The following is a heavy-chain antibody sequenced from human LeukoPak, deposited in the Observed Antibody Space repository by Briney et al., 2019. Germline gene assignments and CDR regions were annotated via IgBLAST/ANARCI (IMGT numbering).Heavy chain of an antibody. CDR3: ARVRTGYCSSTSCRGWFDH. V-gene: IGHV4-4*07. CDR1: GGSISSYY. D-gene: IGHD2-2*01. CDR2: IYTSGST. J-gene: IGHJ5*02. Sequence: SETLSLTCTVSGGSISSYYWSWIRQPAGKGLEWIGRIYTSGSTNYNPSLKSRVTMSVDTSKNQFSLKLSSVTAADTAVYYCARVRTGYCSSTSCRGWFDHWGQGTLVTVSS.